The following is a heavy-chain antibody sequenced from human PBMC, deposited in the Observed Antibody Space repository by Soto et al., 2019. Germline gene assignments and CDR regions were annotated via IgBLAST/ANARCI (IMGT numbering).Heavy chain of an antibody. CDR1: GGTFSSYT. CDR3: ARDDGPAYCGCDCYS. V-gene: IGHV1-69*02. Sequence: QVQLVQSGAEVKKPGSSVKVSCKASGGTFSSYTISWVRQAPGQGLEWMGRIIPIIGIANYAQKFQGRVTITADKSTSTAYMELSSLRSEDTAVYYCARDDGPAYCGCDCYSWGQGTMVTVSS. D-gene: IGHD2-21*02. CDR2: IIPIIGIA. J-gene: IGHJ4*02.